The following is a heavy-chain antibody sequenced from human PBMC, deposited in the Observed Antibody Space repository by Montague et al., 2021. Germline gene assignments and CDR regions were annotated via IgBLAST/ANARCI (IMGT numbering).Heavy chain of an antibody. CDR1: GYTFSDYW. V-gene: IGHV5-51*01. J-gene: IGHJ4*02. Sequence: QSGAEVKKPGESLKISCKTSGYTFSDYWIAWVRQVPGKGLDWMGIIYPGDSDVKYSPSFQGQVTISVDKSVTTAYLQLTSLRASDSAMYYCARLALKDYTGRGPLGNWGQGTLVTVSS. CDR3: ARLALKDYTGRGPLGN. D-gene: IGHD4-11*01. CDR2: IYPGDSDV.